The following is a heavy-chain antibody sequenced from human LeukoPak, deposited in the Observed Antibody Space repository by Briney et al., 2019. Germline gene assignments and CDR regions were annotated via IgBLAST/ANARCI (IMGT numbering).Heavy chain of an antibody. CDR3: ARGLGNDGIFDY. D-gene: IGHD1-1*01. J-gene: IGHJ4*02. CDR2: MNPNSGNT. V-gene: IGHV1-8*01. Sequence: ASVKVSCKASGYTFTSYDINWVRQATGQGLEWMGWMNPNSGNTGYAQKFQGGVTMTRNTSISTAYMELSSLRSEDTAVYYCARGLGNDGIFDYWGQGTLVTVSS. CDR1: GYTFTSYD.